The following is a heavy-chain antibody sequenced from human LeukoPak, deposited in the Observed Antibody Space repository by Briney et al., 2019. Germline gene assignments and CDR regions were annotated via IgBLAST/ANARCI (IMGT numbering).Heavy chain of an antibody. CDR3: ARVGGYGDYSFSY. D-gene: IGHD4-17*01. V-gene: IGHV3-53*04. Sequence: HPGGSLRLSCAASGFTVSSNYMSWVRQAPGKGLEWVSVIYSGGSTYYADSVKGRFTLSRHNSKNTLYLQMNSLRAEDTAEYYCARVGGYGDYSFSYWGQGTLVTVSS. J-gene: IGHJ4*02. CDR1: GFTVSSNY. CDR2: IYSGGST.